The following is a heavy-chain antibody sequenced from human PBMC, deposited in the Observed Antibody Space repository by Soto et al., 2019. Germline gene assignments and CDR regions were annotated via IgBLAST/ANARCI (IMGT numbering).Heavy chain of an antibody. Sequence: SVKVSCKASGYTFTSYTISWVRQAPGQGLEWMGRIIPILGIANYAQKFQGRVTITADKSTSTAYMELSSLRSEDTAVYYCARDRNGYYGMDVWGQGTTVTVSS. CDR3: ARDRNGYYGMDV. CDR1: GYTFTSYT. V-gene: IGHV1-69*04. J-gene: IGHJ6*02. D-gene: IGHD2-8*01. CDR2: IIPILGIA.